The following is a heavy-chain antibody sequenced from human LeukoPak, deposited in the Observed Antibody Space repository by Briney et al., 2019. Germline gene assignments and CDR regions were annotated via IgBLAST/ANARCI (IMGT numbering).Heavy chain of an antibody. Sequence: GGSLRLSCAASGFTFISYAMSWVRQPPGKGLEWVSGISGSGCRKHYADSVTGRFNIYRNNSKNTLYLQLNSLRAEDTAVYYCAKVETWAGYCSSNSCYVDYFDYWGQGTLVTVSS. CDR2: ISGSGCRK. D-gene: IGHD2-2*03. J-gene: IGHJ4*02. CDR1: GFTFISYA. CDR3: AKVETWAGYCSSNSCYVDYFDY. V-gene: IGHV3-23*01.